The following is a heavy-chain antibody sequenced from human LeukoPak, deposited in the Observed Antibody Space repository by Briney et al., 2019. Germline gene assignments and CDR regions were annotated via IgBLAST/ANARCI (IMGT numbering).Heavy chain of an antibody. CDR3: AKRPADCSTITCPLINYDYYGMDV. D-gene: IGHD2-2*01. Sequence: GGSLRLSCAASGFTFTNYAMTWVRQAPGKGLEWVSAISGGGGSAYYADSVKVRFTISRDNSKNTLYLQMNSLRAEDTAVYYCAKRPADCSTITCPLINYDYYGMDVWGQGTTVTVSS. CDR2: ISGGGGSA. J-gene: IGHJ6*02. CDR1: GFTFTNYA. V-gene: IGHV3-23*01.